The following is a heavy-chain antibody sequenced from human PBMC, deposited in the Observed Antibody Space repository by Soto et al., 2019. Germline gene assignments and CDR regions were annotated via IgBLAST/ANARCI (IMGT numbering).Heavy chain of an antibody. CDR1: GGSISSSSYY. J-gene: IGHJ6*03. CDR3: ARGSGYCSGGSCYSDYYYYMDV. Sequence: SETLSLTCTVSGGSISSSSYYWGWIRQPPGKGLEWIGSIYYSGSTYYNPSLKSRVTISVDTSKNQFSLKLSSVTAADTAVYYCARGSGYCSGGSCYSDYYYYMDVWGKGTTVTVSS. D-gene: IGHD2-15*01. V-gene: IGHV4-39*07. CDR2: IYYSGST.